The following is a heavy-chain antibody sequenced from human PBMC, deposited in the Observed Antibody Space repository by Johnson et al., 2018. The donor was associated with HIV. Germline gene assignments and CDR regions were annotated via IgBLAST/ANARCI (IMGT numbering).Heavy chain of an antibody. CDR1: GFTFSSYG. CDR3: AREVGNAGAFDI. CDR2: ISYDGTKK. Sequence: QVQLVESGGGVVQPGRSLRLSCAASGFTFSSYGMHWVRQAPGKGLEWVAIISYDGTKKYYADSVKGRFTISRDNSKNTLYLQMNSLRAEDTAVYYCAREVGNAGAFDIWGQGTMVTVSS. V-gene: IGHV3-30*03. D-gene: IGHD1-26*01. J-gene: IGHJ3*02.